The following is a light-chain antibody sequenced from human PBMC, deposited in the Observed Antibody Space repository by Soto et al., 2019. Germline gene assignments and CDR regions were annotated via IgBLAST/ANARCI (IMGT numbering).Light chain of an antibody. CDR1: QSIINW. CDR2: QAS. Sequence: DIQMTQSPSTLSASVGDRVTITCRASQSIINWLAWYQQKPGKAPRFLIHQASVLETGVPSRFSGSGSETELALTINSLQPDDFGVYYCQQYLNFPITFGQGTRLDIK. J-gene: IGKJ5*01. CDR3: QQYLNFPIT. V-gene: IGKV1-5*03.